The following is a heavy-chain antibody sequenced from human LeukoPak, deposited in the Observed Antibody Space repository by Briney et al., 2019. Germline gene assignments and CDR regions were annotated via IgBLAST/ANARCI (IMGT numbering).Heavy chain of an antibody. Sequence: GGSLRHSCEASGFTFSNVWMNWVRQAPGKGLEWIGRIKTKTDGGTTEYAAPVKGRFTISRDDSKNTVYLQMNSLKTEDTALYYCVTRVKSTGDYWGQGTLVTVSS. D-gene: IGHD1-1*01. CDR2: IKTKTDGGTT. V-gene: IGHV3-15*01. CDR1: GFTFSNVW. J-gene: IGHJ4*02. CDR3: VTRVKSTGDY.